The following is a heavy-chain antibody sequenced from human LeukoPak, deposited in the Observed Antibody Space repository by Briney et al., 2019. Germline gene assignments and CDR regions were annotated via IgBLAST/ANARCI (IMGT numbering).Heavy chain of an antibody. CDR3: ARVAEAGFDY. Sequence: PGGSLRLSCGASGLTFRNAWMTWVRQAPGKGLEWVANIKHDEGEKYYVDSVKGRFSISRDNGKNALYLQMNSLRAEDTAVYYCARVAEAGFDYWGQGTLVTVSS. V-gene: IGHV3-7*04. D-gene: IGHD6-19*01. CDR1: GLTFRNAW. J-gene: IGHJ4*02. CDR2: IKHDEGEK.